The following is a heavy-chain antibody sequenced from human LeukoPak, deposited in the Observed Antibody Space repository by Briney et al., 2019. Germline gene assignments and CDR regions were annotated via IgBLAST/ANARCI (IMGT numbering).Heavy chain of an antibody. CDR2: ISSSGSTI. Sequence: GGSLRLSCAASGFTFSDYYMSWIRQAPGKGLEWVSYISSSGSTIYYADSVKGRFTISRDNAKNSLYLQMNSLRAEDTAVYYCARVKYYDFWSGYPDYWGQGTLVTVSS. CDR3: ARVKYYDFWSGYPDY. J-gene: IGHJ4*02. D-gene: IGHD3-3*01. V-gene: IGHV3-11*04. CDR1: GFTFSDYY.